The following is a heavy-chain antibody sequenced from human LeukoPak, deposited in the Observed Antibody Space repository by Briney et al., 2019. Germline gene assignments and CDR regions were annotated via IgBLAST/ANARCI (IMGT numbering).Heavy chain of an antibody. CDR1: GGSISSYY. Sequence: SETLSLTCTVSGGSISSYYWSWIRQPPGKGLEWIGYIYYSGSTNYNPSLKSRVTISVDTSKNQFSLKLSSVTAADTAVYYCARHLSRAYCGGDCYSGYYYGMDAWGQGTTVTVSS. V-gene: IGHV4-59*08. CDR2: IYYSGST. D-gene: IGHD2-21*02. J-gene: IGHJ6*02. CDR3: ARHLSRAYCGGDCYSGYYYGMDA.